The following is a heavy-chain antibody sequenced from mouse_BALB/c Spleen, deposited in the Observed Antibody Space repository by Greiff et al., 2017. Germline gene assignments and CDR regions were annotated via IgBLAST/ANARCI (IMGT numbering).Heavy chain of an antibody. CDR3: ARPGGSGPWFAY. Sequence: EVQLVESGGGLVKPGGSLKLSCAASGFAFSSYDMSWVRQTPEKRLEWVAYISSGGGSTYYPDTVKGRFTISRDNAKNTLYLQMSSLKSEDTAMYYCARPGGSGPWFAYWGQGTLVTVSA. CDR2: ISSGGGST. V-gene: IGHV5-12-1*01. J-gene: IGHJ3*01. D-gene: IGHD3-2*02. CDR1: GFAFSSYD.